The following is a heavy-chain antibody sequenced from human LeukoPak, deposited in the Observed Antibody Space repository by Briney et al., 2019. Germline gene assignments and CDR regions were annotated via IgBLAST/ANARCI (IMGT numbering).Heavy chain of an antibody. CDR2: IHYSGST. J-gene: IGHJ6*03. V-gene: IGHV4-59*01. Sequence: PSETLSLTCTVSGESISGFYWTWIRQPPGKGLEWIGYIHYSGSTNYNPSLKSRVIISGDTSKNQFSLKLTSVTAADTAVYYCARGLGIDYYYMDVWGKGTTVTISS. CDR1: GESISGFY. CDR3: ARGLGIDYYYMDV. D-gene: IGHD7-27*01.